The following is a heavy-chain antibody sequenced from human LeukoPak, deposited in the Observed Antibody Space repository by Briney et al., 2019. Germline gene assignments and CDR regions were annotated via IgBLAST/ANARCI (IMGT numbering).Heavy chain of an antibody. CDR1: GGTFTSYA. CDR2: INAGNGNT. J-gene: IGHJ4*02. Sequence: GASVKVSCKASGGTFTSYAVHWVRQAPGQRLEWMGWINAGNGNTEYLQKFQGRVTITRDTSASTAYMELSSLRSEDTAVYYCTLTDYGDYWGQGTLVTVSS. V-gene: IGHV1-3*01. CDR3: TLTDYGDY.